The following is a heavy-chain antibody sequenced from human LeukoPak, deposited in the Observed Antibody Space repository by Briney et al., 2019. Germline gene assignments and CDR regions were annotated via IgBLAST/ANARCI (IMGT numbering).Heavy chain of an antibody. D-gene: IGHD3-16*02. CDR1: GFTFSDHY. CDR2: TRNKANSYTT. V-gene: IGHV3-72*01. CDR3: ARGWSMIMFGGVIDKGYFDY. J-gene: IGHJ4*02. Sequence: GGSLRLSCAASGFTFSDHYRDWARQAAGKGLEWVGRTRNKANSYTTEYAASVKGRFTISRDDSKNSLYLQMNSLKTEDTAVYYCARGWSMIMFGGVIDKGYFDYWGQGTLVTVSS.